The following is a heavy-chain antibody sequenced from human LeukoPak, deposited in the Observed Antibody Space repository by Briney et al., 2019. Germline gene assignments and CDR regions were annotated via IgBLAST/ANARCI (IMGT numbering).Heavy chain of an antibody. D-gene: IGHD6-19*01. CDR2: IYYSGST. J-gene: IGHJ4*02. CDR1: GGSISSSSYY. CDR3: ARGRLTVDGWIDY. Sequence: KSSETLSLTCTVSGGSISSSSYYWGWIRQPPGEGLEWIGSIYYSGSTNYNPSLKSRVTISVDTSKNQFSLKLSSVTAADTAVYYCARGRLTVDGWIDYWGQGILVTVSS. V-gene: IGHV4-39*07.